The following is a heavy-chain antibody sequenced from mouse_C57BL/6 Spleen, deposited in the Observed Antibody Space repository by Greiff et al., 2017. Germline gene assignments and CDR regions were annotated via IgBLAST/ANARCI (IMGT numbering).Heavy chain of an antibody. V-gene: IGHV1-64*01. CDR3: AGGQGDYVDY. J-gene: IGHJ2*01. Sequence: QVQLQQSGAELVKPGASVKLSCKASGYTFTSYWMHWVKQRPGQGLEWIGMIHPSSGSNYYNEKFKSKATLTVDKSSSTAYMQLSSLTSEDSAVCYCAGGQGDYVDYWGQGTTLTVSS. CDR1: GYTFTSYW. CDR2: IHPSSGSN.